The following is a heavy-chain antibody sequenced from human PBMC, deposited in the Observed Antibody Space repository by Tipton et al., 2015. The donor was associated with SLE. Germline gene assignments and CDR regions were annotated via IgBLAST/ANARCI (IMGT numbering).Heavy chain of an antibody. CDR2: IYYSGST. D-gene: IGHD1-26*01. CDR1: GGSISSSSYY. CDR3: ARVEVGASYCLDY. V-gene: IGHV4-61*05. Sequence: TLSLTCTVSGGSISSSSYYWGWIRQPPGKGLEWIGYIYYSGSTNYNPSLKSRVTISVDTSKNQFSLKLSSVTAADTAVYYCARVEVGASYCLDYWGQGTLVTVSS. J-gene: IGHJ4*02.